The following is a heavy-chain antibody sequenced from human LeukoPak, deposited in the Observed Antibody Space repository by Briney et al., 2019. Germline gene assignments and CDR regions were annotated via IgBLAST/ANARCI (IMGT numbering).Heavy chain of an antibody. CDR3: AKDVTMVRGVMYFDY. CDR2: LKPDGSEG. D-gene: IGHD3-10*01. Sequence: PGGSLRLSCAVSGLTFSRSWIVWIRQAPGKGVEWVASLKPDGSEGWYVDSVKGRFTISRDNSKNSLYLQLTSLRAEDTAVYYCAKDVTMVRGVMYFDYWGQGTLVTVSS. J-gene: IGHJ4*02. V-gene: IGHV3-7*03. CDR1: GLTFSRSW.